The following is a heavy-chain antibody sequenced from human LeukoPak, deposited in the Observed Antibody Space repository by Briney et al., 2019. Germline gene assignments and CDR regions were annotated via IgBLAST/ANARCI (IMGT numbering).Heavy chain of an antibody. J-gene: IGHJ6*03. CDR2: IYYSGST. CDR3: ARGTVTTPYYYYYMDV. D-gene: IGHD4-11*01. Sequence: PSETLSLTCTVSGGSISGYYWSWIRQPPGKGLEWIGYIYYSGSTNYNPSLKSRVTISVDTSKNQFSLKLSSVTAADTAVYYCARGTVTTPYYYYYMDVWGKGTTVTVSS. CDR1: GGSISGYY. V-gene: IGHV4-59*12.